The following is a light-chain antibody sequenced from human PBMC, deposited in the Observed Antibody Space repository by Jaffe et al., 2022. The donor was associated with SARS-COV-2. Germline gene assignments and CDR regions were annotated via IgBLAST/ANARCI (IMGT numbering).Light chain of an antibody. J-gene: IGKJ1*01. V-gene: IGKV1-5*03. CDR1: QSVSAW. CDR3: QQYNRYSRT. CDR2: KAS. Sequence: DIQMTQSPSTLSASVGDRVTITCRASQSVSAWLAWYQQKPGKAPKLLIYKASSLESGVPSRFSGSGSGTEFSLIISGLQADDFATYYCQQYNRYSRTFGQGTKVEIK.